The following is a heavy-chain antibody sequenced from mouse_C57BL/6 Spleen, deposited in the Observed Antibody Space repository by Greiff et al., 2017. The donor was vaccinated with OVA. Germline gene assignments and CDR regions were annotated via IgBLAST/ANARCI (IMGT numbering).Heavy chain of an antibody. V-gene: IGHV1-82*01. CDR3: ARGGSSYGWFAY. J-gene: IGHJ3*01. Sequence: VQLQQSGPELVKPGASVKISCKASGYAFSSSWMNWVKQRPGKGLEWIGRIYPGDGDTNYNGKFKGKATLTADKSSSPAYMQLSSLTSEDSAVYFCARGGSSYGWFAYWGQGTLVTVSA. D-gene: IGHD1-1*01. CDR1: GYAFSSSW. CDR2: IYPGDGDT.